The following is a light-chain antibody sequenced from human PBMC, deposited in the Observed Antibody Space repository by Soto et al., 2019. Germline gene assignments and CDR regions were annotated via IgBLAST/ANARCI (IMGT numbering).Light chain of an antibody. CDR2: AAS. CDR1: QGISTY. V-gene: IGKV1-39*01. CDR3: QQSYSTTWT. Sequence: DIQMTQSPSSLSASVGDRVTITCRASQGISTYLNWYHQKPGKAPKLLIYAASSLQSGVPSRFSGSGSETDFTLTISSLQPEDFETYSCQQSYSTTWTFGHGTKVEIX. J-gene: IGKJ1*01.